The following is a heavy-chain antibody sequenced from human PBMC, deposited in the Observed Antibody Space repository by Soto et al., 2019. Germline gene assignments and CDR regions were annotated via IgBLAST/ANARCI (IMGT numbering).Heavy chain of an antibody. V-gene: IGHV1-2*04. CDR2: VNPNSGGT. D-gene: IGHD2-8*01. CDR1: GYTFTDYC. J-gene: IGHJ6*02. CDR3: TREMGSYFNYGMDV. Sequence: VASVKVSCKATGYTFTDYCMHWVRQAPGQGLEWMGWVNPNSGGTKYAQRFQEWVTMTTDTAINTAYMELRRLKSGDTAVYYCTREMGSYFNYGMDVWGQGTTVTVSS.